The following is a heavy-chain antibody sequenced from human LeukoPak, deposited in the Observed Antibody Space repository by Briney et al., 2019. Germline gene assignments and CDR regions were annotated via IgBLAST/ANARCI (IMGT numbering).Heavy chain of an antibody. V-gene: IGHV4-30-4*01. CDR2: IYYSGST. Sequence: SETLSLTCTVSGGSISSGDYYWSWIRQPPGKGLEWIGYIYYSGSTYYNPSLKSRVTISVDTSKNQFSLKLSSVTAADTAVYFLAQERILVIPSGNYHYYGMEGWGPRANVNVSS. J-gene: IGHJ6*02. D-gene: IGHD6-25*01. CDR1: GGSISSGDYY. CDR3: AQERILVIPSGNYHYYGMEG.